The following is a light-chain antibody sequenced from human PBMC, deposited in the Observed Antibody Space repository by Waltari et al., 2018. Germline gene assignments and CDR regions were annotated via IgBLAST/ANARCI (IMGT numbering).Light chain of an antibody. Sequence: QSALTQPRSVSGSPGQSVTISCTGTSSDAGGYNYVSWYQQHPGKAPKLMSYDVSKRPSGVPERFSASKGGNTASRTISGLQADDEADYYRCSYAGSHTWVFGGGTKLTVL. V-gene: IGLV2-11*01. CDR3: CSYAGSHTWV. J-gene: IGLJ3*02. CDR2: DVS. CDR1: SSDAGGYNY.